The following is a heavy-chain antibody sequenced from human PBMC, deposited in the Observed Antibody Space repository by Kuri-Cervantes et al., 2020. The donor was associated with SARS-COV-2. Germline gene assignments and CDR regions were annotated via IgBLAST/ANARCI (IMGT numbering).Heavy chain of an antibody. V-gene: IGHV3-23*01. Sequence: GESLKISCAASGFTFNKYAMSWVRQAPGKGLEWVSGISGSGDRTHYGDAVEGRFTISRDNSKDTVHLQMNSLTGDDTAIYYCAKGTERTPYFDFWGQGTLVTVSS. CDR2: ISGSGDRT. CDR1: GFTFNKYA. J-gene: IGHJ4*02. CDR3: AKGTERTPYFDF. D-gene: IGHD1-1*01.